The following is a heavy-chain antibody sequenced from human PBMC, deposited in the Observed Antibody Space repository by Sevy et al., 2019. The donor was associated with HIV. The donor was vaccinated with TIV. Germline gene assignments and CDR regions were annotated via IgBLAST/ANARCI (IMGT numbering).Heavy chain of an antibody. CDR1: GFTFSNAW. CDR3: TTVDGDYNYYYYGMDV. J-gene: IGHJ6*02. Sequence: GGSLRLSCAASGFTFSNAWMSWVRQAPGKGLEWVGRIKSKTDGGTTDYAAPVKGRFAISRDDSKNTLYLQMNSLKTEDTAVYYCTTVDGDYNYYYYGMDVWGQGTTVTVSS. V-gene: IGHV3-15*01. D-gene: IGHD4-17*01. CDR2: IKSKTDGGTT.